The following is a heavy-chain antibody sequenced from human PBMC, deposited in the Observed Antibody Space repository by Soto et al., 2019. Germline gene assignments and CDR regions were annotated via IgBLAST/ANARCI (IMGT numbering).Heavy chain of an antibody. D-gene: IGHD3-3*01. Sequence: SETLSLTCSVSGDSLTSGNYYWTWIRQSPGKGLEWIGYIYHTGSIYHNPSLKSRLDISVDTSKNQFSLRLSSVTAADTAVYYCARLGFLEWSFNWFDPWGQGTLVTVSS. CDR3: ARLGFLEWSFNWFDP. V-gene: IGHV4-30-4*01. J-gene: IGHJ5*02. CDR2: IYHTGSI. CDR1: GDSLTSGNYY.